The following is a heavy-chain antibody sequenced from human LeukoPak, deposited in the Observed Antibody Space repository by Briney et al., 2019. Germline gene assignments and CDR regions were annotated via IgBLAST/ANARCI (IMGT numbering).Heavy chain of an antibody. J-gene: IGHJ4*02. CDR3: ARADSYDTSAFDY. V-gene: IGHV1-18*04. CDR2: ICGYNGNT. Sequence: GASVKVSCKASGYTFTSYYMHWVRQAPGQGLEWMGWICGYNGNTNYAQRFQGRVTMTTDTSTSTAYMELRSLRSDDTAVYYCARADSYDTSAFDYWGQGTLVTVSS. D-gene: IGHD3-22*01. CDR1: GYTFTSYY.